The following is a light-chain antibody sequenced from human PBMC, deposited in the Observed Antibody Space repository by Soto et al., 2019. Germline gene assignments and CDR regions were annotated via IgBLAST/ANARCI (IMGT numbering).Light chain of an antibody. V-gene: IGLV2-14*01. CDR1: SSDIGNYNS. Sequence: QSVLTQPASVSGSPGQSITISCTGTSSDIGNYNSVSWYQQHPRKAPKLMIYEVTNRPSGISNRFSGSKSGNTASLTISGLQAEDEADYYCSSYTRGNTYVFGTGTKLTVL. CDR2: EVT. J-gene: IGLJ1*01. CDR3: SSYTRGNTYV.